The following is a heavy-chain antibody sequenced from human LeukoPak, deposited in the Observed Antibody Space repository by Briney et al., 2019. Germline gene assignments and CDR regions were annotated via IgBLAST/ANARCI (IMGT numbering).Heavy chain of an antibody. Sequence: PGGSLRLSCAASGFTFSSYWMHWVRQAPGKGLVWVSRINSDGSSTIYADSVKGRFTISRDNAKSTLYLQMNSLRAEDTAVYYCARDSTGYSTSWYYFDYWGQGNLVTVSS. J-gene: IGHJ4*02. CDR3: ARDSTGYSTSWYYFDY. D-gene: IGHD6-13*01. V-gene: IGHV3-74*01. CDR2: INSDGSST. CDR1: GFTFSSYW.